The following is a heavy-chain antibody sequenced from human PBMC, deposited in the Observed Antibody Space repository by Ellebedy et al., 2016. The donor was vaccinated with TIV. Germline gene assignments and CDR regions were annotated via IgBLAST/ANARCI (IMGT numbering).Heavy chain of an antibody. CDR3: ARRSGYCSSTSCANYGMDV. V-gene: IGHV4-61*01. D-gene: IGHD2-2*01. CDR1: GGSISSSSYY. CDR2: IYYSGST. Sequence: SETLSLTXTVSGGSISSSSYYWSWIRQPPGKGLEWIGYIYYSGSTNYNPSLKSRVTISVDTSKNQFSLKLSSVTAADTAVYYCARRSGYCSSTSCANYGMDVWGQGTTVTVSS. J-gene: IGHJ6*02.